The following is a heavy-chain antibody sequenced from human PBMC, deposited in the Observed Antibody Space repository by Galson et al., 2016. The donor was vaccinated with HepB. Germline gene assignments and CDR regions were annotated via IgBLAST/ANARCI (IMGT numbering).Heavy chain of an antibody. CDR3: ATHAGDMFH. CDR2: IYYTGHT. CDR1: GGPISTSDHY. D-gene: IGHD3-10*02. J-gene: IGHJ4*02. Sequence: ETLSLTCTVSGGPISTSDHYWGWIRQSPGKGPEWFTSIYYTGHTYFNPSLPSLTSRVTISMDASKNQFYLRMTSVTVADTAVYYCATHAGDMFHWGQGTQVTVSS. V-gene: IGHV4-39*01.